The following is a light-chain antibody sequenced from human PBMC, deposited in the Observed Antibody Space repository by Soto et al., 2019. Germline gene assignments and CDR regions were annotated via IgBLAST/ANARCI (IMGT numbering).Light chain of an antibody. CDR1: QTISSY. CDR3: QQSYSTWT. CDR2: AAS. Sequence: IEMTQSTSSVSASLGDRVTITCRASQTISSYLNWYQQKPGRAPKLLIYAASNLESGVPSRFSGSGSGTDFTLTISSLQPEDCATYYCQQSYSTWTFGQGTKVDIK. J-gene: IGKJ1*01. V-gene: IGKV1-39*01.